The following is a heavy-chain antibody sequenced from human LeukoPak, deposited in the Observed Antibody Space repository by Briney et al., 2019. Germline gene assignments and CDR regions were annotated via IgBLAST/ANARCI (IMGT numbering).Heavy chain of an antibody. V-gene: IGHV4-4*07. J-gene: IGHJ4*02. CDR3: ARTPSGTQYYGSGSIHDY. D-gene: IGHD3-10*01. CDR2: IYSSGST. Sequence: KPSETLSLTCTVSGGSISSYYWSWIRQPAGKGLEWIGRIYSSGSTNYNPSLESRVTMSVDTSKNQFSLKLSSVTAADTAVYYCARTPSGTQYYGSGSIHDYWGQGTLVTVSS. CDR1: GGSISSYY.